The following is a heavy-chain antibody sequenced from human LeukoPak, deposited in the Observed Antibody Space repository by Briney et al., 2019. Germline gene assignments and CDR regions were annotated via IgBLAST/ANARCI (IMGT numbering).Heavy chain of an antibody. D-gene: IGHD4-17*01. CDR1: GFTFSNAW. V-gene: IGHV3-15*01. CDR3: TTDSYGDSTFGY. CDR2: IKSKTDGGTT. J-gene: IGHJ4*02. Sequence: GGSLRLSCAASGFTFSNAWMSWVRQAPGKGLEWVGRIKSKTDGGTTDYAAPVKGRFTILRDDSKNTLYLQMNSLKTEDTAVYYCTTDSYGDSTFGYWGQGTLVTVSS.